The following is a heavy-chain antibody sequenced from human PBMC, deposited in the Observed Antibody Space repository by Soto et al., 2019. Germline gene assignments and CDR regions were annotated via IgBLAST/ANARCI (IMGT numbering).Heavy chain of an antibody. V-gene: IGHV3-48*02. CDR2: ISSSSSTI. CDR3: ARVLSGSYYLFDY. J-gene: IGHJ4*02. D-gene: IGHD1-26*01. Sequence: EVQLVESGGGLVQPGGSLRLSCAASGFTFSSYSMNWVRQAPGKGLEWVSYISSSSSTIYYADSVKGRFTISRDNAKKSLYMQMNSLRDEDTAVYYCARVLSGSYYLFDYWGRGTLVTVSS. CDR1: GFTFSSYS.